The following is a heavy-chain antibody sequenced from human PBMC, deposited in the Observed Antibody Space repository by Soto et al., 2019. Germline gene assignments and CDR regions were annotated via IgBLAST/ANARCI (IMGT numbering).Heavy chain of an antibody. Sequence: PSETLSLTCTVSGGSINSYWWSWIRQPAGKGLEWIGRVYSSGTTDYNPSLNSRATRSVETSKNQFSLKLSSVTAADTAVYYCARDIASYAYGEGYWGQGSQVTVSS. J-gene: IGHJ4*02. CDR2: VYSSGTT. V-gene: IGHV4-4*07. CDR1: GGSINSYW. CDR3: ARDIASYAYGEGY. D-gene: IGHD2-21*01.